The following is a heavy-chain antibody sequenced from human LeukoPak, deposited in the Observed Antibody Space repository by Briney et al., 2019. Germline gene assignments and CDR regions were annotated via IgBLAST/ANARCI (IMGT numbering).Heavy chain of an antibody. Sequence: SETLSLTCTVSGGSLSSSSYYWGWIRQPPGKGLEWIGSIYYSGSTYYNPPLKSRVTISVDTSKNQFSLKLSSVTAADTAVYYCARCVQQLPDYWGQGTLVTVSS. J-gene: IGHJ4*02. D-gene: IGHD6-13*01. V-gene: IGHV4-39*01. CDR3: ARCVQQLPDY. CDR1: GGSLSSSSYY. CDR2: IYYSGST.